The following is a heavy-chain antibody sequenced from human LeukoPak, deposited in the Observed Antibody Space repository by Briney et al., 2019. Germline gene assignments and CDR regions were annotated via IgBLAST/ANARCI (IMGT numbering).Heavy chain of an antibody. CDR2: ISSSSSTT. CDR1: GFSFISYS. Sequence: PGGSLRLSCAASGFSFISYSMNWVRQAPGKGLEWISYISSSSSTTHYADSVKGRFTISRDNAKNSLYLQMNSLRAEDTAVYYCESDGVQHWGQGTLVTVSS. D-gene: IGHD3-16*01. CDR3: ESDGVQH. V-gene: IGHV3-48*01. J-gene: IGHJ1*01.